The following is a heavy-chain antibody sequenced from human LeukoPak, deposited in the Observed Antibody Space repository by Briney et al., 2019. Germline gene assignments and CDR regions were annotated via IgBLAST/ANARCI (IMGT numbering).Heavy chain of an antibody. D-gene: IGHD1-26*01. V-gene: IGHV3-48*03. J-gene: IGHJ4*02. Sequence: GGSLRLSCAASGFTFSSYEMNWVRQAPGKGLEWVSYISSSGSTIYYADSVKGRFTISRDNAKNTVYLHMNSLRAEDTAVYYCARESGRSYYLNYWGQGNLVTVSS. CDR2: ISSSGSTI. CDR1: GFTFSSYE. CDR3: ARESGRSYYLNY.